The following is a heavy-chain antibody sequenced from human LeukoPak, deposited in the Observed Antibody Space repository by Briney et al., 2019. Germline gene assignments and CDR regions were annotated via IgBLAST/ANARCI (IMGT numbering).Heavy chain of an antibody. CDR1: GFTFSSYS. Sequence: PGGSLRLSCAASGFTFSSYSMNWVRQAPGKGLEWVSSISSSSSYIYYADSVKGRFTISRDNAKNSLYLQMNSLRAEDTALYYCAKDHGDYRYYYYGMDVWAKGPRSPSP. CDR2: ISSSSSYI. D-gene: IGHD4-17*01. CDR3: AKDHGDYRYYYYGMDV. J-gene: IGHJ6*02. V-gene: IGHV3-21*04.